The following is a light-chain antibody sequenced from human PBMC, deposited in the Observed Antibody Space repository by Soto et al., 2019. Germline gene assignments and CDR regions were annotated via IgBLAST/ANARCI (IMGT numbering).Light chain of an antibody. CDR1: SSDVGGYKY. CDR2: EVS. J-gene: IGLJ2*01. Sequence: QSALTQPASVSGSPGQSITISCTGSSSDVGGYKYVSWYQQYPGKAPKLMIYEVSNRPSGVSNRFSGSKSGNTASLTIYGLQAEDEADYYCSSYTSSRTAVFGGGTQLTVL. CDR3: SSYTSSRTAV. V-gene: IGLV2-14*01.